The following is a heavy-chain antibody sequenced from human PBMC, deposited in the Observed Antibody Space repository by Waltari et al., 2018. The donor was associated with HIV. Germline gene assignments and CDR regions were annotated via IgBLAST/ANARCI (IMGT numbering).Heavy chain of an antibody. CDR2: IKTKADGGTT. CDR1: GFTFCNPW. J-gene: IGHJ6*02. V-gene: IGHV3-15*01. CDR3: TTSMVRKVSYYYGMDV. D-gene: IGHD3-10*01. Sequence: EVLLVESGRGLVTPGGSLRGSCSASGFTFCNPWMSWVAQAPGKGLEWVGHIKTKADGGTTDYAAPVKGRFTISRDDSKNTLYLQMDSLKTEDTAVYYCTTSMVRKVSYYYGMDVWGQGTTVTVSS.